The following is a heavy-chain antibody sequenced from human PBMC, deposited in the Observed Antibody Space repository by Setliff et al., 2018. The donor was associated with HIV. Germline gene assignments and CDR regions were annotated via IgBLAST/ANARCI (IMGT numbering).Heavy chain of an antibody. J-gene: IGHJ4*02. CDR3: TSEPGNATFYFDY. Sequence: ASVKVSCKASGYTFTNYVLSWVRQAPGQGLEWMGWINTHNGNTNSAQKFQGRVTMTGDTSTTTVYMELSSLRSEDTAIYYCTSEPGNATFYFDYWGLGTLVTVSS. CDR1: GYTFTNYV. CDR2: INTHNGNT. V-gene: IGHV1-18*01.